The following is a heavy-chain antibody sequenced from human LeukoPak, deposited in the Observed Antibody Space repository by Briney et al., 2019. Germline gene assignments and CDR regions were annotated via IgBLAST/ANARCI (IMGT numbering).Heavy chain of an antibody. CDR3: AKGYIIAGRQWYLDL. CDR2: ISGSGGST. D-gene: IGHD6-13*01. J-gene: IGHJ2*01. CDR1: GLTFSSYA. V-gene: IGHV3-23*01. Sequence: GGSLRLSCAASGLTFSSYAMSWVRQAPGKGLEWVSAISGSGGSTYYADSVKGRFIISRDNAKDSLYLQMNSLRAEDAAVYYCAKGYIIAGRQWYLDLWGRGTLVGVSS.